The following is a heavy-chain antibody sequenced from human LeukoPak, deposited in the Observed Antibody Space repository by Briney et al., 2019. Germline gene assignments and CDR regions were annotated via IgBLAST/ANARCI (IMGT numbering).Heavy chain of an antibody. D-gene: IGHD6-19*01. CDR1: EFTFSNYA. J-gene: IGHJ3*02. V-gene: IGHV3-23*01. CDR2: ISCDGDSR. Sequence: GGSLRLSCAASEFTFSNYAMSWVSQTPGKGLEWVSGISCDGDSRYYADSVDGRFTISRDNSKNTMYRRMNRLRAEETAFYYGAKVAGSSGWYGGNAFDIWGQGTMVTVSS. CDR3: AKVAGSSGWYGGNAFDI.